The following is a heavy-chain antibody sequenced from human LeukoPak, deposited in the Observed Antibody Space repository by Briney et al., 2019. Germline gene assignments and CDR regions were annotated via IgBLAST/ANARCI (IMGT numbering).Heavy chain of an antibody. D-gene: IGHD3-16*02. CDR1: GGSISSYY. Sequence: SGTLSLTCTVSGGSISSYYWSWIRQPAGKGLEWIGRIYTSGSTNYNPSLKSRVTMSVDTSKNQFSLKLSSVTAADTAVYYCARGRYDYVWGSYRNWFDPWGQGTLVTVSS. CDR2: IYTSGST. CDR3: ARGRYDYVWGSYRNWFDP. J-gene: IGHJ5*02. V-gene: IGHV4-4*07.